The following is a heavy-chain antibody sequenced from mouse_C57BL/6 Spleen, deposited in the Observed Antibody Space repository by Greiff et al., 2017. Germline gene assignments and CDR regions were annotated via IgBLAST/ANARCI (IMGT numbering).Heavy chain of an antibody. CDR3: ARSGGNYVDY. J-gene: IGHJ2*01. D-gene: IGHD3-1*01. V-gene: IGHV1-59*01. CDR1: GYTFTSYW. CDR2: IDPSDSYT. Sequence: QVQLQQPGAELVRPGTSVKLSCKASGYTFTSYWMHWVKQRPGQGLEWIGVIDPSDSYTNYNQKFKGKATLTVDTSSSTAYMQLRSLTSEDSAVYYCARSGGNYVDYWGQGTTLTVSS.